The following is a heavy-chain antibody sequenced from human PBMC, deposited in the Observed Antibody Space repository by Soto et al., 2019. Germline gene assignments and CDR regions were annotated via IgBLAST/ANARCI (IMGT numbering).Heavy chain of an antibody. V-gene: IGHV3-13*01. Sequence: GGSLRLSCAASGFTFSSYDMHWVRQATGKGLEWVSAIGTAGDTYYPGSVKGRFTISRENAKNSLYLQMNSLRAGDTAVYYCARDSYGYDDKGGAFDIWGQGTMVTVSS. CDR1: GFTFSSYD. CDR2: IGTAGDT. J-gene: IGHJ3*02. CDR3: ARDSYGYDDKGGAFDI. D-gene: IGHD5-18*01.